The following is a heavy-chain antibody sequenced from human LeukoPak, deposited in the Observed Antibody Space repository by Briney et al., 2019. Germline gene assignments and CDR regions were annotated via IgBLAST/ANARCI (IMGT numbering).Heavy chain of an antibody. D-gene: IGHD5-18*01. CDR3: ARHSSDGYSCDY. CDR1: GGSISSSSYC. Sequence: SETLSLTCTVSGGSISSSSYCWGWIRQPPGQGLEWNGRTYYSGRNYYNPSLKSRATTSLDTSKNQVTLKLNSVTAADTAVYYCARHSSDGYSCDYWGQGTLVTVSS. CDR2: TYYSGRN. J-gene: IGHJ4*02. V-gene: IGHV4-39*01.